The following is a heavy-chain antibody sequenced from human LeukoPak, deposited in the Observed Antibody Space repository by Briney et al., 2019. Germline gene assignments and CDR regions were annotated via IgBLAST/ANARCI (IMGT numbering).Heavy chain of an antibody. CDR1: ESTFTTYA. Sequence: GGSLRLSCAASESTFTTYAMNWVRQAPGKGLEWVATISGSGRSTYYADSVKGRFTISRDNSKHTLFLQMASLRAEDTAVYYCVKASSSSWSSFDYWGQGTLVTVSS. V-gene: IGHV3-23*01. CDR2: ISGSGRST. D-gene: IGHD6-13*01. J-gene: IGHJ4*02. CDR3: VKASSSSWSSFDY.